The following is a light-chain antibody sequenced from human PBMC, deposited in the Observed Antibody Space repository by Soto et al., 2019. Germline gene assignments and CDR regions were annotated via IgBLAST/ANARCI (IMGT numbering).Light chain of an antibody. CDR3: QQRSNWPPIT. V-gene: IGKV3D-20*02. J-gene: IGKJ5*01. CDR2: GAS. Sequence: TVLTQSPGTLSLSPGERATLSCRASQNVSSNLLVWYQQHPGQAPRLLIYGASSRATGIPDRFSGSGSETDFTLTISRLEPEDFAVYYCQQRSNWPPITFGQGTRLEIK. CDR1: QNVSSNL.